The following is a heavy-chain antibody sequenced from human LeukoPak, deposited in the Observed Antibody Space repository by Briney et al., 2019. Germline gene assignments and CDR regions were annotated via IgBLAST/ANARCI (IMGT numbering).Heavy chain of an antibody. J-gene: IGHJ4*02. CDR1: GFTFCNAW. V-gene: IGHV3-15*01. CDR2: IKSKTDGGTT. D-gene: IGHD4-17*01. Sequence: GGSLRLSCAAYGFTFCNAWMSWVRQAPGKGLKWVGRIKSKTDGGTTDYAAPVKGRFTISRDDSKNTLYLQMNSLKTEDTAVYYCTTEGDYGDYTYWGQGTLVTVSS. CDR3: TTEGDYGDYTY.